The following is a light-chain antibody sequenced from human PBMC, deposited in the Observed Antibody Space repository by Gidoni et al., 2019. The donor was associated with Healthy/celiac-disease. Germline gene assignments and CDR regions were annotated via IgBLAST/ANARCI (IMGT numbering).Light chain of an antibody. CDR1: QSISSY. J-gene: IGKJ2*01. Sequence: DIQMTQSPSSLSASVGDRVTITCRASQSISSYLNWYQQKPGKAPKLLIYAASSLQSGVPSRFSGSGSGTDFTLTISSLQREDFATYYCQQSYSTPYTFGQGTKLEMK. CDR2: AAS. CDR3: QQSYSTPYT. V-gene: IGKV1-39*01.